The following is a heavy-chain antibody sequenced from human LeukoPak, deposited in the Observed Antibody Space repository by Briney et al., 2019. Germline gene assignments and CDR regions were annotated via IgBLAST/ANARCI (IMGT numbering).Heavy chain of an antibody. J-gene: IGHJ4*02. CDR2: IYHSGST. D-gene: IGHD2-15*01. V-gene: IGHV4-4*02. CDR3: ARAPVGTATGGFDY. CDR1: GGSISSTNW. Sequence: SETLSLTCAVSGGSISSTNWWSWVRQPPGKGLEWIGEIYHSGSTNYNPSLKSRVTISVDESKNQFSLNLSSVTAADTAVYYCARAPVGTATGGFDYWGQGTLVTVSS.